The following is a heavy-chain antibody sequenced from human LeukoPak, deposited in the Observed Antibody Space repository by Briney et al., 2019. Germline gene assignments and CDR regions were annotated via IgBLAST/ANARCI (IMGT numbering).Heavy chain of an antibody. J-gene: IGHJ4*02. D-gene: IGHD4-17*01. CDR2: MWYDGSNR. Sequence: GGSLRLSCAASGFTFSSYGMHWVRQAPGKGLEWVAVMWYDGSNRYYADSVKGRFTISRDNSKNTLYLQMNSLRAEGTAVYYCARYVTTVTYFEYWGQGTLVAVTS. CDR3: ARYVTTVTYFEY. CDR1: GFTFSSYG. V-gene: IGHV3-33*01.